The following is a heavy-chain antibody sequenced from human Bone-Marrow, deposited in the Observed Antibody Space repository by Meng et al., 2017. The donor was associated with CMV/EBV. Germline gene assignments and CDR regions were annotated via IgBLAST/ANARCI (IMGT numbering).Heavy chain of an antibody. D-gene: IGHD3-16*01. Sequence: GESLKISYAASGFTFSSYSMNWVRQAPGKGLEWVSLISSTSNYIYYADSVKGRFTISRDNAKNSLYLQMNSLRAEDTAVYHCARVGGSDPLDYWGQGSLVTVSS. CDR1: GFTFSSYS. CDR3: ARVGGSDPLDY. CDR2: ISSTSNYI. J-gene: IGHJ4*02. V-gene: IGHV3-21*01.